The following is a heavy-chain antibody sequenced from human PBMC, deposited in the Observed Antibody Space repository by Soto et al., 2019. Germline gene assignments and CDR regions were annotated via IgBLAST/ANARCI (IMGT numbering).Heavy chain of an antibody. J-gene: IGHJ4*02. CDR2: IYYSGST. V-gene: IGHV4-31*03. D-gene: IGHD3-22*01. CDR1: GASIYNGGYF. CDR3: ARVEDSRTYYFDY. Sequence: PSETLSLTCSVSGASIYNGGYFWSWIRQHPGKGLEWIGYIYYSGSTYYNPSLKSRVTISVDTSKNQFSLKLSSVTAADTAVYYCARVEDSRTYYFDYWGQGTLVTVSS.